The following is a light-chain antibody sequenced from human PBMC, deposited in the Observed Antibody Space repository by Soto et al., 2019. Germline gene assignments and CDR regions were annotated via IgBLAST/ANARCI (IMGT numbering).Light chain of an antibody. CDR3: QQYNNWPGT. Sequence: EIVMTQSPATLSVSPGERATLSCRASQSVSSNFAWYQQKPGQAPRLLIYGASTRATGIPARFSGSGSGTEFTLTICSLQSEDFAVYYCQQYNNWPGTFGQGTKVEIK. CDR1: QSVSSN. V-gene: IGKV3-15*01. J-gene: IGKJ1*01. CDR2: GAS.